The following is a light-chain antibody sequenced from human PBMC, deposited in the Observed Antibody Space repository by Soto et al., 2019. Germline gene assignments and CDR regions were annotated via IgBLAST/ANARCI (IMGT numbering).Light chain of an antibody. CDR2: WAS. J-gene: IGKJ4*01. Sequence: DIVMTQSPDSLAVSLGERATINCKSSQSVLYSSNNKKYLAWYQQKPGQPPKLLIYWASTRESGVPDRFSGSGSGTDFTLTISSLQAEDVAVYYCQQYFSTPPTLTFGGGTKVEIK. CDR1: QSVLYSSNNKKY. CDR3: QQYFSTPPTLT. V-gene: IGKV4-1*01.